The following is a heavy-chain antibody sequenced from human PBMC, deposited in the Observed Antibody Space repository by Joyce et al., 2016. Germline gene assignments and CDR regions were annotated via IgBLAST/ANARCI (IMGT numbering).Heavy chain of an antibody. CDR3: ARVVDCSTTTCYSVDYFDY. CDR2: INQDGSEK. D-gene: IGHD2-2*01. J-gene: IGHJ4*02. Sequence: EVQLVESGGGLVQPGGSLRLSCAASGFTFSTYWMSWVRQAPGKGLEWVANINQDGSEKDYVDSLKGRFTISRDNAKNSLFLQMNSLRADDTAMYFCARVVDCSTTTCYSVDYFDYWGQGTLVTVSS. V-gene: IGHV3-7*03. CDR1: GFTFSTYW.